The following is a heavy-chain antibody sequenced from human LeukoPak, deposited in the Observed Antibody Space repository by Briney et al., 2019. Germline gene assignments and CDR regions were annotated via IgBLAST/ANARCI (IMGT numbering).Heavy chain of an antibody. D-gene: IGHD1-1*01. V-gene: IGHV4-61*02. Sequence: SETLSLTCTVSDGSISSALYYWSWIRQPAGKGLEWIGRIYTSGSTNYNPSLKSRVTISLDTSENQFSLKLSSMNAADTAVYYCAGNSYINYIDYWGQGTLVTVSS. CDR2: IYTSGST. CDR3: AGNSYINYIDY. CDR1: DGSISSALYY. J-gene: IGHJ4*02.